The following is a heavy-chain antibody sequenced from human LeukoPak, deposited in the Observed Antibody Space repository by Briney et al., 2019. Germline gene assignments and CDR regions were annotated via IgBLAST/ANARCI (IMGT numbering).Heavy chain of an antibody. CDR3: ARKKRGYSYGPGWFDP. Sequence: ASVKVSCKASGYTFTGYYMHWVRQAPGQGLEWIGWINTNSGGTNYAQKFQGRVTMTRDTSISTAYMELSRLRSDDTAVYYCARKKRGYSYGPGWFDPWGQGTLVTVSS. V-gene: IGHV1-2*02. J-gene: IGHJ5*02. D-gene: IGHD5-18*01. CDR1: GYTFTGYY. CDR2: INTNSGGT.